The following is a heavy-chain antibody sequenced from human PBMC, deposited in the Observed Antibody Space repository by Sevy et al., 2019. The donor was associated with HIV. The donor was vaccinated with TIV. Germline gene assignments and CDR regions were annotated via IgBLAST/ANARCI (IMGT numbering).Heavy chain of an antibody. Sequence: GGSLRLSCAASGFTFDEYGMHWVRQAPGKGLEWVAVISHDGRNHKYNADFVKGRFTISRDNSKNMVYLQMNSLRVEDMAIYYCARDRGEILRSTFKSWGQGTLVTVSS. J-gene: IGHJ4*02. CDR1: GFTFDEYG. CDR2: ISHDGRNHK. D-gene: IGHD3-10*01. CDR3: ARDRGEILRSTFKS. V-gene: IGHV3-33*08.